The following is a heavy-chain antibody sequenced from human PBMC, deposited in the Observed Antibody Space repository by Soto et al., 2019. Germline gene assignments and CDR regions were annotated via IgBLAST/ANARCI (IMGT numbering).Heavy chain of an antibody. CDR1: CGSIGSINS. D-gene: IGHD2-21*02. CDR2: IHHSGST. V-gene: IGHV4-4*02. J-gene: IGHJ4*02. CDR3: ARGVYGRDSL. Sequence: SETLSPTCAVSCGSIGSINSWSWARQSPGKGLEWIGEIHHSGSTNYNPSLKSRVTISVDKSKNQFSLKLSSVTAADTAVYYCARGVYGRDSLWGRGTLVTVSS.